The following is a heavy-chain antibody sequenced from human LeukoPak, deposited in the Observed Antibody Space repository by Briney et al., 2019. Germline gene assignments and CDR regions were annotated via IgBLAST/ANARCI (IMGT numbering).Heavy chain of an antibody. V-gene: IGHV3-23*01. CDR3: ANRGRYYFEY. CDR2: IGATTGNT. D-gene: IGHD3-10*01. CDR1: GFTFSTYT. Sequence: PGGSLRLSCAASGFTFSTYTMGWVRQAPGKGLEWVSTIGATTGNTYYADSVKGRFTISRDNAKNTMWLQMNSLRAEDTAIYYCANRGRYYFEYWGQGALVAVSS. J-gene: IGHJ4*02.